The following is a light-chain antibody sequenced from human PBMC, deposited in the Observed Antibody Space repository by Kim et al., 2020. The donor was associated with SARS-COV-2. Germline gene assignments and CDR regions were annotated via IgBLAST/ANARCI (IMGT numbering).Light chain of an antibody. V-gene: IGKV3-20*01. CDR2: GAS. Sequence: PGHRATLSCRASQRVNRMYLAWYQHQLGQPPSLLIYGASSRATGIPDRFSGSGSETDFTLTISRVEPEDFAVYYCQQYGGSPLITFGQGTRLEIK. J-gene: IGKJ5*01. CDR3: QQYGGSPLIT. CDR1: QRVNRMY.